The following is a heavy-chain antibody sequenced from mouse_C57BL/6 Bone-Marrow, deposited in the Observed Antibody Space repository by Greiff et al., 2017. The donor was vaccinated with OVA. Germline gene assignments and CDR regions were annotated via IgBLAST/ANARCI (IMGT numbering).Heavy chain of an antibody. V-gene: IGHV1-64*01. CDR3: ARSPNWDVGWFAY. CDR2: IHPNSGST. D-gene: IGHD4-1*01. Sequence: VQLQQPGAELVKPGASVKLSCKASGYTFTSYWMHWVKQRPGQGLEWIGMIHPNSGSTNYNEKFKSKATLTVDKSSSTAYMQLISLTSEDSAVYYCARSPNWDVGWFAYWGQGTLVTVSA. CDR1: GYTFTSYW. J-gene: IGHJ3*01.